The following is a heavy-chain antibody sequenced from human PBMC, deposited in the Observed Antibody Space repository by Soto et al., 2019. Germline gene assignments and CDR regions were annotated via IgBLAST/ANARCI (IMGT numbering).Heavy chain of an antibody. CDR3: ARLPDYFTRSGYYYGVDY. D-gene: IGHD3-22*01. J-gene: IGHJ4*02. Sequence: QVQLVQSGAEVKKPGSSVKVSCKASGGTFSTYAISWVRQAPGQGLEWMEGIIPMFGTAKYAQKFQGRVTITADESTTTAYMELSSLGSDDTAVYYCARLPDYFTRSGYYYGVDYWGQGTLVTVSS. CDR2: IIPMFGTA. CDR1: GGTFSTYA. V-gene: IGHV1-69*01.